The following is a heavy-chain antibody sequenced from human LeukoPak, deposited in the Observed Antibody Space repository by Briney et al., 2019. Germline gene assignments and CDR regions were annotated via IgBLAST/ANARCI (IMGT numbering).Heavy chain of an antibody. Sequence: ASVKVCCKVSGYTLTELSMHWVRPAPGKGLVWMGGFDPEDGETIYAQKFQGRVTMTEDTSTDTAYMELSSLRSEDTAVYYCATVSMVSDDAFDIWGQGTMVTVSS. CDR3: ATVSMVSDDAFDI. D-gene: IGHD2-8*01. J-gene: IGHJ3*02. V-gene: IGHV1-24*01. CDR2: FDPEDGET. CDR1: GYTLTELS.